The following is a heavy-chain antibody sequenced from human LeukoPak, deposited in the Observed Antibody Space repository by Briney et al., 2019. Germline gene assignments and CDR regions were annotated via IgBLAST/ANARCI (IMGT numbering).Heavy chain of an antibody. J-gene: IGHJ2*01. V-gene: IGHV1-2*02. CDR3: AKGQNDYGDYVFPWYFDL. Sequence: ASVKVSCKASGYIFTNYYMHWVRQAPGQGLEWMGWINPRSGGTNFAQKFQGRVTMTRDTSISAAYMELSRLRSDDTAVYYCAKGQNDYGDYVFPWYFDLWGRGTLVTVSS. D-gene: IGHD4-17*01. CDR1: GYIFTNYY. CDR2: INPRSGGT.